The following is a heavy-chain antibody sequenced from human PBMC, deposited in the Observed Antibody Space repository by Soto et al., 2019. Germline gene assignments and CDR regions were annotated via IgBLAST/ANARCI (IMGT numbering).Heavy chain of an antibody. CDR3: AKRSTYSRGWYSPNFDD. Sequence: PXGSLRLTCAASGFSFSDYAMSWVRQAPGKGLEWVSVISESGGSTHYADSVRGRFTVSRDNSKNSLSLRMNSLRDEDTAVYFCAKRSTYSRGWYSPNFDDWGQGALVTVSS. D-gene: IGHD6-19*01. V-gene: IGHV3-23*01. J-gene: IGHJ4*02. CDR2: ISESGGST. CDR1: GFSFSDYA.